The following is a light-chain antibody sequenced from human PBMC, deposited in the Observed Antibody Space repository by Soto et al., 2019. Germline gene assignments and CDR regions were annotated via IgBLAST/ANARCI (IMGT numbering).Light chain of an antibody. J-gene: IGKJ1*01. CDR1: QSISSW. CDR3: QQYNSLWT. CDR2: KAS. V-gene: IGKV1-5*03. Sequence: DIQMTQSPSTLSASVGDRVTITCRASQSISSWLAWYQQKPGKAPKLLIYKASSLESGVPSRFSGSGSGTESTLTISSLQPDDFATYYCQQYNSLWTFGQGTKVEIK.